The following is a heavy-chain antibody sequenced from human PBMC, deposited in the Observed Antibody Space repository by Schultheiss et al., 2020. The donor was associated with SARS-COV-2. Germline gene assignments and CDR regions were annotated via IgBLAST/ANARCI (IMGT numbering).Heavy chain of an antibody. CDR2: ISGSGGST. D-gene: IGHD4/OR15-4a*01. Sequence: GGSLRLSCAASGFTFSSYAMSWVRQAPGKGLEWVSAISGSGGSTYYADSVKGRFTISRDNAKNSLYLQMNSLRAEDTAVYYCARAMAGGVLTYGMDVWGQGTTVTVSS. CDR1: GFTFSSYA. CDR3: ARAMAGGVLTYGMDV. V-gene: IGHV3-23*01. J-gene: IGHJ6*02.